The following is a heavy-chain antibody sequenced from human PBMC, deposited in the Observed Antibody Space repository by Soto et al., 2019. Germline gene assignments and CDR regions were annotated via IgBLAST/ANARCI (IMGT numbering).Heavy chain of an antibody. J-gene: IGHJ4*02. CDR3: VKRMKYSASAGDY. CDR1: GFTFSSYA. Sequence: PGGSLSLSCTASGFTFSSYAMSWVRQAPGKGLEWVSGISGSADRTYYADSVKGRFIISRDNSKNTLYLQMNSLGAEDTAVYYCVKRMKYSASAGDYWGQGTQVTVSS. D-gene: IGHD6-6*01. CDR2: ISGSADRT. V-gene: IGHV3-23*01.